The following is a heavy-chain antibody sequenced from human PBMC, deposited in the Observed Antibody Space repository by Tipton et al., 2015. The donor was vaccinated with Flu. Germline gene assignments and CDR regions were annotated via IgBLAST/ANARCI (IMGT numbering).Heavy chain of an antibody. V-gene: IGHV4-38-2*01. J-gene: IGHJ4*02. D-gene: IGHD3-10*02. Sequence: LRLSCSVSGDSFSSGYYWGWVRQPPGKGLEWIGTIYHSGSTYYNPSLKSRLTMSVDTSKNQFSLKLSSVTAADTAVYYCARHTGDSVRGVIDYWGQGTLVTVSS. CDR1: GDSFSSGYY. CDR3: ARHTGDSVRGVIDY. CDR2: IYHSGST.